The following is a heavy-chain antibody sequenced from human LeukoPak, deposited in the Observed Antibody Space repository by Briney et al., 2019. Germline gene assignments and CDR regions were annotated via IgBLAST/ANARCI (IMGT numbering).Heavy chain of an antibody. CDR2: IWYDGSNK. J-gene: IGHJ4*02. CDR1: GFTFSSYG. CDR3: ARGVPAAMAVDY. Sequence: GGSRRLSCAASGFTFSSYGMHWVRQAPGKGLEWVAVIWYDGSNKYYADSVKGRFTISRDNSKNTLYLQMNSLRAEDTAVYYCARGVPAAMAVDYWGQGTLVTVSS. D-gene: IGHD2-2*01. V-gene: IGHV3-33*01.